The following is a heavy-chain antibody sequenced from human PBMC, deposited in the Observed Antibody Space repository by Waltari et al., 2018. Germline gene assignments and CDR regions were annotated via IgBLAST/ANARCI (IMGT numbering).Heavy chain of an antibody. Sequence: QVQLQQWGAGLLKPSETLSLTCAVYGGYFSGYYWSWIRQPPGKGLEWIGEINHSGSTNYNPSLKSRVTISVDTSKNQFSLKLSSVTAADTAVYYCARLRSGYVPYWGQGTLVTVSS. D-gene: IGHD5-12*01. V-gene: IGHV4-34*01. CDR3: ARLRSGYVPY. CDR2: INHSGST. CDR1: GGYFSGYY. J-gene: IGHJ4*02.